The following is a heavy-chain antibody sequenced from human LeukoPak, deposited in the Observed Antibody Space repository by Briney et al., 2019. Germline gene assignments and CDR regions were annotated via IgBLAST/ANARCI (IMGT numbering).Heavy chain of an antibody. CDR1: GGSISSSSYY. J-gene: IGHJ4*02. Sequence: SETLSLTCTVSGGSISSSSYYWGWIHQPPGKGLEWIGEINNSGSTNYNPSLKSRVTISRDTYKNQFSLKLSSVTAADTAVYYCARGRAFFDWGQGTLVTVSS. CDR2: INNSGST. CDR3: ARGRAFFD. V-gene: IGHV4-39*07.